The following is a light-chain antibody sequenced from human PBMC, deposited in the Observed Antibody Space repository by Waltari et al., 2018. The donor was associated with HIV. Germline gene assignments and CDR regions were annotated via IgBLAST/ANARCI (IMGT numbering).Light chain of an antibody. CDR3: QQYYRTPLT. CDR1: QTLLYSSNNKNY. Sequence: DILMTQSPDSLAVSLGERATINCKARQTLLYSSNNKNYLAWYQHNPGQPPKLLIYWASTRQSGVPDRFSGSVSGTNFNLTSNKLQAEDVATYYCQQYYRTPLTFGGGTKVGL. V-gene: IGKV4-1*01. J-gene: IGKJ4*01. CDR2: WAS.